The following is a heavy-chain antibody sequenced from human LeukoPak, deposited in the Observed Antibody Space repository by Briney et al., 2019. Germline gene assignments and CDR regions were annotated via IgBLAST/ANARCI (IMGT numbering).Heavy chain of an antibody. Sequence: ASVKVSCKASGYTFTGYYMHWVRQAPGQGLEWMGWINPNSGGTNYAQKFQGRVTMTRDTSISTAYMELSRLRSDDTAVYCCARVRTDYYYMDVWGKGTTVTVSS. CDR3: ARVRTDYYYMDV. J-gene: IGHJ6*03. CDR1: GYTFTGYY. CDR2: INPNSGGT. D-gene: IGHD2-2*01. V-gene: IGHV1-2*02.